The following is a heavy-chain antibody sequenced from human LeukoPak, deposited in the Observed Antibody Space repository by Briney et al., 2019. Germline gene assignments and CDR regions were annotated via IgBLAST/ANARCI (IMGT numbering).Heavy chain of an antibody. CDR3: ATALFCTNGVCWDMAV. Sequence: PGGSLRLSCAASGFTFSSYGMHWVRQAPGKGLEWVAVISYDGSNKYYADSVKGRFTISRDNSKNTLYLQMNSLRAEDTAVYYCATALFCTNGVCWDMAVWGKGTTVTVSS. CDR1: GFTFSSYG. CDR2: ISYDGSNK. J-gene: IGHJ6*03. D-gene: IGHD2-8*01. V-gene: IGHV3-30*03.